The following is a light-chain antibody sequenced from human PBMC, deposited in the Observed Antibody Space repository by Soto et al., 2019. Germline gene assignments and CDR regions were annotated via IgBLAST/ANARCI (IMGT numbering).Light chain of an antibody. J-gene: IGLJ2*01. Sequence: QSVLTQPPSASGTXXXRVXXXCSGSSSNIGSNTVNWYQQLPGTAPKLLIYSNNQRPSGVPDRFSGSKSGTSASLAISGLQSEDEADYYCAAWDDSLNGLVVFGGGTKLTVL. CDR2: SNN. CDR1: SSNIGSNT. CDR3: AAWDDSLNGLVV. V-gene: IGLV1-44*01.